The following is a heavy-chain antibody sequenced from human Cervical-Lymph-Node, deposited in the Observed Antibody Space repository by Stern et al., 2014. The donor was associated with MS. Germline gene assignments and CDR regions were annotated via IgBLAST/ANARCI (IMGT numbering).Heavy chain of an antibody. Sequence: EVQLLESGGGLVQPGGSLRLSCAASGFTFSTSWMHWVRQVPGKGLVWVSRMNSDGSSTSYADSVEGRFTISRDNAKNTLYLQMNSLRAEDTALYYCVRDWGYFDYWGQGTLVTVSS. J-gene: IGHJ4*02. CDR1: GFTFSTSW. CDR2: MNSDGSST. CDR3: VRDWGYFDY. V-gene: IGHV3-74*01. D-gene: IGHD3-16*01.